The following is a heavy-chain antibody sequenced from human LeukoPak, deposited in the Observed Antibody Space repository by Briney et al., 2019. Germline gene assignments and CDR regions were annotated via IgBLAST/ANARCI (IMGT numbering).Heavy chain of an antibody. V-gene: IGHV3-74*03. Sequence: TGGSLRLSCAASGFTFNSYWIHWVRQVPGKGLVWVSRINGDGSSTAYADSVKGRFTISRDNAKNTLYLQMNSLRAEDTAVYYCAREKGSSNYDYWGQGTLVTVSS. J-gene: IGHJ4*02. CDR1: GFTFNSYW. CDR3: AREKGSSNYDY. D-gene: IGHD4-11*01. CDR2: INGDGSST.